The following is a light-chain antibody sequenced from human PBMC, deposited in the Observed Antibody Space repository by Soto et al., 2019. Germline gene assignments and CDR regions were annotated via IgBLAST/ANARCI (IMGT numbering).Light chain of an antibody. CDR1: QIVSSN. Sequence: EIVMTQSPATLSVSPGERATLSCRASQIVSSNLAWYQHKPGQSPRLLIYGASTRATGIPARFSGSVSGTELTLTISSLQSEDFAVYYCQQYTQWPDTFGQGTKVDIK. V-gene: IGKV3-15*01. CDR2: GAS. CDR3: QQYTQWPDT. J-gene: IGKJ1*01.